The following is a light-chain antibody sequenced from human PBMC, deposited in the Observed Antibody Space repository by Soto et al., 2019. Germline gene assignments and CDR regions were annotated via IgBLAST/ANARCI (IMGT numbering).Light chain of an antibody. Sequence: SYELTQPPSVSVAPGKTARIPCGGNNIGSKSVHWYQQKPGQAPVLVIYYDSDRPSGIPERFSGSNSGNTATLTISRVEAGDEADYYCQVWDNSSDPLYVFGTGTTVTVL. V-gene: IGLV3-21*04. CDR1: NIGSKS. CDR3: QVWDNSSDPLYV. CDR2: YDS. J-gene: IGLJ1*01.